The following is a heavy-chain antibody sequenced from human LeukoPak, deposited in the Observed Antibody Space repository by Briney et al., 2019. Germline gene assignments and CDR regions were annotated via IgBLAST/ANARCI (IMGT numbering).Heavy chain of an antibody. Sequence: SETLSLTCTVSGGSINNYYWTWIRQPPGKGLECIGYVYYTGSTYYNPSLKSRVTISVDSSKNQFSLKLNSVTAADTAVYYCARDSSTVTTHHFDYWGQGTLVTVSS. J-gene: IGHJ4*02. V-gene: IGHV4-59*01. CDR3: ARDSSTVTTHHFDY. CDR2: VYYTGST. CDR1: GGSINNYY. D-gene: IGHD4-17*01.